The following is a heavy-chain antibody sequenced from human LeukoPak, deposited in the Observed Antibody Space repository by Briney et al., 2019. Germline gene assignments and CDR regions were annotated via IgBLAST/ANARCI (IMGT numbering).Heavy chain of an antibody. V-gene: IGHV1-8*01. CDR3: ARARAYYYGSGSYDFDY. CDR2: MNPNSGNT. CDR1: GYTFTSYD. D-gene: IGHD3-10*01. Sequence: ASVKVSCKASGYTFTSYDINWVRQATGQGLEWMGWMNPNSGNTGYAQKFQGRVTMTRNTSISTAYMELSSLRSEDTAVYYCARARAYYYGSGSYDFDYWGQGTLVTVSS. J-gene: IGHJ4*02.